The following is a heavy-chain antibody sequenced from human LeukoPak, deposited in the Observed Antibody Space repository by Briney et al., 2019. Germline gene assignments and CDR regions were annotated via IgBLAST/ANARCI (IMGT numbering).Heavy chain of an antibody. Sequence: PRGSLRLSCVASGLSFSSNYMSWVRQAPGKGLEWVSVIYNWGSTYSADPVRGRFTISRDNSKHTLYLQMNSLRAEDTAVYYCARDLSIAARPAFDYWGQGTLVTVSS. J-gene: IGHJ4*02. CDR2: IYNWGST. CDR3: ARDLSIAARPAFDY. V-gene: IGHV3-53*01. CDR1: GLSFSSNY. D-gene: IGHD6-6*01.